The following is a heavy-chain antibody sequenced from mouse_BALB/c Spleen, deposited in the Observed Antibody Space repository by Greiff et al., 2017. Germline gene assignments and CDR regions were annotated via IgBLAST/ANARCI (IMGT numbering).Heavy chain of an antibody. D-gene: IGHD1-2*01. CDR2: INSNGGST. CDR1: GFTFSSYY. V-gene: IGHV5-6-2*01. J-gene: IGHJ4*01. Sequence: DVMLVESGGGLVKLGGSLKLSCAASGFTFSSYYMSWVRQTPEKRLELVAAINSNGGSTYYPDTVKGRFTISRDNAKNTLYLQMSSLKSEDTALYYCARHGFITTATGAMDYWGQGTSVTVSS. CDR3: ARHGFITTATGAMDY.